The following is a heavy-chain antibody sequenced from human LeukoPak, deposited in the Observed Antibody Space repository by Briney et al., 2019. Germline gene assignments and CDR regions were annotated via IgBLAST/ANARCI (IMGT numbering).Heavy chain of an antibody. J-gene: IGHJ6*02. D-gene: IGHD3-16*01. V-gene: IGHV3-7*04. CDR2: IKPDGSEK. CDR3: ARFGVPYGVDV. CDR1: GFTFSTYW. Sequence: GGSLRLSCEASGFTFSTYWMSWVRQAPGKGLEWVANIKPDGSEKDYVDSLKGRFTISRDNAKNSLYLQVNSLRDEDTAVYYCARFGVPYGVDVWGQGTTVTVSS.